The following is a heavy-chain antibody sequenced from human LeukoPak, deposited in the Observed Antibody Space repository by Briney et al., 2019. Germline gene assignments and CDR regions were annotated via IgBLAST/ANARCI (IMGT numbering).Heavy chain of an antibody. CDR3: ARGPLAAAGDY. CDR2: ISSSSSYI. D-gene: IGHD6-13*01. Sequence: GGSLRLSCAASGFTFSSYSMNWVRQAPGKGLEWVSSISSSSSYIYYADSVKGRFTISRDNARNSLYLQMNSLRAEDTAVYYCARGPLAAAGDYWGQGTLVTVSS. V-gene: IGHV3-21*01. J-gene: IGHJ4*02. CDR1: GFTFSSYS.